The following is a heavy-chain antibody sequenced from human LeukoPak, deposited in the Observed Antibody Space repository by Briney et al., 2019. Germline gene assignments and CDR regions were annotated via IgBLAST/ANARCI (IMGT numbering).Heavy chain of an antibody. V-gene: IGHV1-69*13. D-gene: IGHD5-12*01. CDR3: ARDGTGYSGYGNYYYYGMDV. Sequence: SVKVSCKASGGTFSSYAISWVRQAPGQGLEWMGGIIPIFSTANYAQKFQGRVTITADESTSTAYMELSSLRSEDTAVYYCARDGTGYSGYGNYYYYGMDVWGQGTTVTVSS. CDR2: IIPIFSTA. CDR1: GGTFSSYA. J-gene: IGHJ6*02.